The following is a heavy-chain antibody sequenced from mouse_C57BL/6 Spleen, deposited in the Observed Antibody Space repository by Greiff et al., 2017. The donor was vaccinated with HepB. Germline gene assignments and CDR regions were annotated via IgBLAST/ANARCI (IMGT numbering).Heavy chain of an antibody. D-gene: IGHD1-1*01. J-gene: IGHJ3*01. V-gene: IGHV1-58*01. Sequence: VQLQQSGAELVRPGSSVKMSCKTSGYTFTSYGINWVKQRPGQGLEWIGYIYIGTGDTEYNEKFKGKATLTSDTSSSTAYMQLSSLTSEDSAIYFCARRGSYGSFAYGGQGTLVTVSA. CDR2: IYIGTGDT. CDR1: GYTFTSYG. CDR3: ARRGSYGSFAY.